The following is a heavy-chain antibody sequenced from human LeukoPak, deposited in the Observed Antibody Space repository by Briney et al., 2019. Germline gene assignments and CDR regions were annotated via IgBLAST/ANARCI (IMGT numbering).Heavy chain of an antibody. CDR2: IASDGSHT. V-gene: IGHV3-30-3*01. Sequence: GRSLRLSCAASGFTFSTYFMHWVRQAPGKGLEWVADIASDGSHTFYVESVKGRFTISRDNSKNTLYLQMNSLRAEDTAVYYCFDFWSGLWGQGTLVTVSS. CDR3: FDFWSGL. CDR1: GFTFSTYF. D-gene: IGHD3-3*01. J-gene: IGHJ4*02.